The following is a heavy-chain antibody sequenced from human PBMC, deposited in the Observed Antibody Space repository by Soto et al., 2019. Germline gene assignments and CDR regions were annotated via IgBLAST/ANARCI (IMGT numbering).Heavy chain of an antibody. CDR3: AKDFEVLTGKDYYYAMDV. J-gene: IGHJ6*02. D-gene: IGHD3-9*01. CDR1: GFGFSNYG. Sequence: QVQLVESGGGVVQPGRSLTLSCAASGFGFSNYGMHWVRQAPGKGLEWVARISKDGSKKYYLDSVKGRFTICRDNSWNTLWLLMNSLRHDDTAVYYCAKDFEVLTGKDYYYAMDVWGQGTTVTVSS. CDR2: ISKDGSKK. V-gene: IGHV3-30*18.